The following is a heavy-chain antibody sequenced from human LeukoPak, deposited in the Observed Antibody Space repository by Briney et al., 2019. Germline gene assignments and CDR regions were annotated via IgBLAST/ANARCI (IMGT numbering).Heavy chain of an antibody. CDR3: ARDPVVGPTGFDY. CDR2: ISGSGGST. D-gene: IGHD1-26*01. V-gene: IGHV3-23*01. CDR1: GFTFSSYT. J-gene: IGHJ4*02. Sequence: PGGSLRLSCAASGFTFSSYTMSWVRQAPGKGLEWVSAISGSGGSTYYADSVKGRFTISRDNSKNTLYLQMNSLRAEDTAVYFCARDPVVGPTGFDYWGQGTLVTVSS.